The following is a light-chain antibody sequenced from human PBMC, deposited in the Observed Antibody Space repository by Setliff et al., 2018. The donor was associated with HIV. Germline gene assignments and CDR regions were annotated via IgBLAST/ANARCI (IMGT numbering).Light chain of an antibody. J-gene: IGLJ1*01. CDR2: DVS. Sequence: QSALTQPASVSGSPGQSITISRTGTSSDVSTYNFVSWYQQHPGKAPKLMIYDVSYRPSGVSNRFSGSKSGNTASLTISGLQAEDEADYYCTSYAGRNNFVLGTGTKV. V-gene: IGLV2-14*03. CDR1: SSDVSTYNF. CDR3: TSYAGRNNFV.